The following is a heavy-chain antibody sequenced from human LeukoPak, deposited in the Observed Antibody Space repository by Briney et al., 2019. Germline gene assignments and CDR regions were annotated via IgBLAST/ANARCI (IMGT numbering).Heavy chain of an antibody. CDR2: INPNSGGT. CDR3: ARDREDIVVVVAATNGVDY. D-gene: IGHD2-15*01. V-gene: IGHV1-2*02. CDR1: GHTFTGYY. Sequence: ASVKVSCKASGHTFTGYYMHWVRQAPGQGLEWMGWINPNSGGTNYAQKFQGRVTMTRDTPISTAYMELSRLRSDDTAVYYCARDREDIVVVVAATNGVDYWGQGTLVTVSS. J-gene: IGHJ4*02.